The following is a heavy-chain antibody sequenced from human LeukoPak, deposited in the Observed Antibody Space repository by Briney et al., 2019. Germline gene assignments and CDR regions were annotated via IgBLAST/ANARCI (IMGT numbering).Heavy chain of an antibody. J-gene: IGHJ4*02. D-gene: IGHD4-17*01. Sequence: PGGSLRLSCAASGFTFSSYAMSWVRQAPGKGLEWVSAISGSGGSTYYADSVKGRFTISRDNSKNTLYLQMNSLRAEDTAVYYCARGFTRDYRLFDYWGQGTLVTVSS. CDR3: ARGFTRDYRLFDY. CDR1: GFTFSSYA. CDR2: ISGSGGST. V-gene: IGHV3-23*01.